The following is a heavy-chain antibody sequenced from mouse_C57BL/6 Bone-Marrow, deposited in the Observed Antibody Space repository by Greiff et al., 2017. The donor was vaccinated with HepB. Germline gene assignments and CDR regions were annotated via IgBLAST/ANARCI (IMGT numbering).Heavy chain of an antibody. CDR3: ARSMITTRYFDV. D-gene: IGHD2-4*01. J-gene: IGHJ1*03. CDR1: GYTFTSYW. CDR2: INPSSGYT. V-gene: IGHV1-7*01. Sequence: QVQLQQSGAELAKPGASVKLSCKASGYTFTSYWMHWVKQRPGQGLEWIGYINPSSGYTKYNQKFKAKATLTADKSSSTAYMQLSSLTYEDSAVYYCARSMITTRYFDVWGTGTTVTVSS.